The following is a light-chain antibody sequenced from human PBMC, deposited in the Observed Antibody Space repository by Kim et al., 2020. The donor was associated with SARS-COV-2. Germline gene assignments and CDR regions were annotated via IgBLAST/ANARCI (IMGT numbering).Light chain of an antibody. CDR3: ATWDGSLSAWV. V-gene: IGLV1-44*01. J-gene: IGLJ3*02. CDR2: SNN. Sequence: GQRVTISCSGSRSNIGTSTIYWYQHLPGTAPKLLFYSNNQRPSGVPDRFSGSKSGTSASLAISGLQSEDEADYYCATWDGSLSAWVFGGGTQLTVL. CDR1: RSNIGTST.